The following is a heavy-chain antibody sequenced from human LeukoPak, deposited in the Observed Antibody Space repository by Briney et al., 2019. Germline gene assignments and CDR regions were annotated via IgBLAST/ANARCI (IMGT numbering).Heavy chain of an antibody. J-gene: IGHJ4*02. D-gene: IGHD3-3*01. Sequence: GGSLRLSCAASGFTFSSYSMNWVRQAPGKGLEWVSSISSSSSYIYYADSVKGRFTISRDNAKNSLYLQMNSLRAEDTAVYYCARDPLYDFWSGLTFDYWGQGTLVTVSS. CDR1: GFTFSSYS. CDR3: ARDPLYDFWSGLTFDY. CDR2: ISSSSSYI. V-gene: IGHV3-21*01.